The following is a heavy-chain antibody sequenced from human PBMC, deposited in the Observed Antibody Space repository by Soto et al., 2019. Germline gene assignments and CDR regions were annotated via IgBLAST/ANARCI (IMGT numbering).Heavy chain of an antibody. V-gene: IGHV5-10-1*01. CDR3: ARRPLHGSGSYYNASYYGMDV. CDR1: GYNFTSYW. Sequence: GESLKISCKGSGYNFTSYWISWVRQMPGKGLEWMGRIDPSDSYTNYSPSFQGHVTISADKSISTAYLQRSSLKASDTAMYYCARRPLHGSGSYYNASYYGMDVWGQGTTVTVSS. CDR2: IDPSDSYT. J-gene: IGHJ6*02. D-gene: IGHD3-10*01.